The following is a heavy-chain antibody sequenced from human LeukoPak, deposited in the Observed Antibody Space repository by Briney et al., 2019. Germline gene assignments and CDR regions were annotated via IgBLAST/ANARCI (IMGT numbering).Heavy chain of an antibody. D-gene: IGHD3-16*01. J-gene: IGHJ4*02. Sequence: ETLSLTCTVSGYSISSGYHWGWIRQPPGKGLEWIGSIYHSGSTYYNPSLKSRVTISVDTSKNQFSLKLSSVTAADTAVYYCASRDPAWGYYFDYWGQGTLVTVSS. CDR1: GYSISSGYH. CDR3: ASRDPAWGYYFDY. CDR2: IYHSGST. V-gene: IGHV4-38-2*02.